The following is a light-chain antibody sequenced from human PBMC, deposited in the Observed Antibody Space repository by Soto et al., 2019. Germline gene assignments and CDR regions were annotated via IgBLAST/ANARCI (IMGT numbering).Light chain of an antibody. CDR2: GAS. Sequence: AIQMTQSPSSLSASVGDRVTITCRASQGSGNDLGWYQQKPGKVPNLLIYGASSVRSGVPSRFSGSGSGTDFTLTISNLQPEDFATYYCLQDYSYPLTFGGGTKVEVK. V-gene: IGKV1-6*01. CDR3: LQDYSYPLT. CDR1: QGSGND. J-gene: IGKJ4*01.